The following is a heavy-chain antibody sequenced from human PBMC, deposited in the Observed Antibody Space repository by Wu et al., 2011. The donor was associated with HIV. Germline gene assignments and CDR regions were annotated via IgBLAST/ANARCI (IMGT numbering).Heavy chain of an antibody. D-gene: IGHD1-7*01. V-gene: IGHV4-59*01. Sequence: WNWIRQSQEGTGVDWIYLSQWQHQLQPSLKSRLTISVDTSKNQFSLKLSSVTAADTAVYYCARESTTVAPDLLGSTYWHFDLWGRGSLVTVSS. CDR3: ARESTTVAPDLLGSTYWHFDL. CDR2: LSQWQH. J-gene: IGHJ2*01.